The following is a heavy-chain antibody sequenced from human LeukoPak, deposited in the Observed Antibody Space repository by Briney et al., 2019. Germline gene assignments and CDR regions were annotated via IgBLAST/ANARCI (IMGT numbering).Heavy chain of an antibody. CDR2: ISASGDTT. CDR1: GFTFSNSA. V-gene: IGHV3-23*01. Sequence: GGSLRLSCAASGFTFSNSAMTWVRQSPGKGLEWVSDISASGDTTHYADSVKGRFTISRDNSKHTLYLQMNSLRAEDTAIYYCARGFPYTSRQFESWGQGTLVTVSS. D-gene: IGHD2-2*01. J-gene: IGHJ5*01. CDR3: ARGFPYTSRQFES.